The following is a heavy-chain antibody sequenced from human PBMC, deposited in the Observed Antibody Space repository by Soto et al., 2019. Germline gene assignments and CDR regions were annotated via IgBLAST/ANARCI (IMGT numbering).Heavy chain of an antibody. CDR2: VYYSGST. Sequence: SENLSLTCTVTGDSVNSCYWSWMRQPPGKGLECMGYVYYSGSTNYNPSLKSRVTISVDTSKNKISMRLKSVTAADTAVYYCARAETSGIHYFDYCGQGSLLTVS. J-gene: IGHJ4*02. V-gene: IGHV4-59*02. CDR1: GDSVNSCY. D-gene: IGHD6-13*01. CDR3: ARAETSGIHYFDY.